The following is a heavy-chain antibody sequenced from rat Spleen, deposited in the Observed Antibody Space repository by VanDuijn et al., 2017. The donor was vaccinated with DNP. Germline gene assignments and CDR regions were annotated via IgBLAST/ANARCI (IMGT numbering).Heavy chain of an antibody. CDR1: GFSLTSYG. CDR3: ARSPGYYWYFDF. D-gene: IGHD1-4*01. CDR2: IWSGGST. Sequence: QVQLKESGPGLVQPSQTLSLTCTVSGFSLTSYGVSWVRQPPGKGLEWIGAIWSGGSTDYNSALKSRLSISRDTSKSQVFLKMNSVQTEDTAMYFCARSPGYYWYFDFWGPGTMVTVSS. V-gene: IGHV2-16*01. J-gene: IGHJ1*01.